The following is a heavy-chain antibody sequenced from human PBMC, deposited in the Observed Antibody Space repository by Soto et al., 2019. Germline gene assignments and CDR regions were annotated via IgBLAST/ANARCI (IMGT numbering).Heavy chain of an antibody. CDR1: GFSLSNARMG. V-gene: IGHV2-26*01. J-gene: IGHJ4*02. CDR3: ARIPNRGVPTEYCFDY. D-gene: IGHD7-27*01. Sequence: SGPTLVNPTETLTLTCTVSGFSLSNARMGVSWIRQPPGKALEWLAHIFSNDEKSYSTSLKSRLTISKDTSKSQVVLTMTNMDPVDTATYYCARIPNRGVPTEYCFDYWGQGTLGAVSS. CDR2: IFSNDEK.